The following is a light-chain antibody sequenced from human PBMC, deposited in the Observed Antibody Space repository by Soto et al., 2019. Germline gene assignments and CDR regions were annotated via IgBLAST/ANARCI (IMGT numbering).Light chain of an antibody. CDR3: SSYASSSTWV. CDR1: SSDVGDYNY. J-gene: IGLJ3*02. V-gene: IGLV2-14*01. CDR2: EVS. Sequence: QSVLTQPASVSGSPGQSITLSCTGTSSDVGDYNYVSWYQQHPGKAPRLIIYEVSYRPSGVSNRFSGSKSGNTASLTISGLQAEDEADYYCSSYASSSTWVFGGGTNVTVL.